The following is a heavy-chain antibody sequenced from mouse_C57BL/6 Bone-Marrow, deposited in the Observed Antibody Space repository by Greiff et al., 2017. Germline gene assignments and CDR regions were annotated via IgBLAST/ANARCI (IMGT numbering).Heavy chain of an antibody. CDR1: GYAFTNYL. CDR2: INPGSGGT. D-gene: IGHD3-2*02. CDR3: ARDSSGFFAY. Sequence: SGAELVRPGTSVKVSCKASGYAFTNYLIEWVKQRPGQGLEWIGVINPGSGGTNYNEKFKGKATLTADKASSTAYMQLSSLTSEDSAVYFCARDSSGFFAYWGQGTLVTVSA. V-gene: IGHV1-54*01. J-gene: IGHJ3*01.